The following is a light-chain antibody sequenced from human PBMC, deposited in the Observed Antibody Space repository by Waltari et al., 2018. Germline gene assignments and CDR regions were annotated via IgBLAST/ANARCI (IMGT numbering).Light chain of an antibody. V-gene: IGKV4-1*01. CDR2: WAS. Sequence: DIVMTQSPDSLAVSLGERVTINCKSSQSLLYSSNNKNYLAWYQQKPKQSPKLLIYWASTPQSGVPNRFSGSGSGTDFTLTISGLQAEDVAVYYCQQHYSSPYSFGQGTKLEI. CDR1: QSLLYSSNNKNY. CDR3: QQHYSSPYS. J-gene: IGKJ2*03.